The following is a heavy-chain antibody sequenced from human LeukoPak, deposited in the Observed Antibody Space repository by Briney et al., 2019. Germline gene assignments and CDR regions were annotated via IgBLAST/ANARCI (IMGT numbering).Heavy chain of an antibody. V-gene: IGHV1-69*05. CDR1: GGTFSSYA. J-gene: IGHJ4*02. CDR3: ARGPYDYVWGSYRYPPLLWY. CDR2: IIPIFGTA. D-gene: IGHD3-16*02. Sequence: SVKVSCKASGGTFSSYAISWVRQAPGQGLEWMGGIIPIFGTANYAQKFQGRVTITTDESTSTAYMELSSLRSEDTAVDYCARGPYDYVWGSYRYPPLLWYWGQGTLVTVSS.